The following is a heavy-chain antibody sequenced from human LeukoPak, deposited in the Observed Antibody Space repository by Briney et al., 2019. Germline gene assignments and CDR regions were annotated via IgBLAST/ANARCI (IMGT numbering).Heavy chain of an antibody. D-gene: IGHD2-2*02. CDR3: ARDIVVVPAAIYYYYYYGMDV. CDR2: IYYSGST. Sequence: KPSETLSLTCTVSGGSISSSSYYWGWIRQPPGKGLEWIGSIYYSGSTYYNPSLKSRVTISVDTSKNQFSLKLSSVTAADTAVYYCARDIVVVPAAIYYYYYYGMDVWGQGTTVTVSS. J-gene: IGHJ6*02. CDR1: GGSISSSSYY. V-gene: IGHV4-39*02.